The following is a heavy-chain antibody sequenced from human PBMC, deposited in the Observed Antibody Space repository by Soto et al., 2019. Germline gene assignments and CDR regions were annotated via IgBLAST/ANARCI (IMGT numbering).Heavy chain of an antibody. V-gene: IGHV3-48*01. CDR1: GFTFSSYS. CDR2: ISSSSSTI. D-gene: IGHD3-10*01. CDR3: ARANYYGSPGDFDY. J-gene: IGHJ4*02. Sequence: EVQLVESGGGLVQPGGSLRLSCAASGFTFSSYSMNWVRQAPGKGLEWVSYISSSSSTIYYADSVKGRFTIPRDNAKNSLYLQMNSLRAEDTAVYYCARANYYGSPGDFDYWGQGTRVTVSS.